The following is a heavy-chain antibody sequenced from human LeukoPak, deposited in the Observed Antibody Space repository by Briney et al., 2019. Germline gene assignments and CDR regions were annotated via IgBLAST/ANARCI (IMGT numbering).Heavy chain of an antibody. V-gene: IGHV1-2*02. D-gene: IGHD2-2*01. J-gene: IGHJ6*03. CDR1: GYTFTGYY. CDR3: ASLSSLPAANPYYYYYMDV. Sequence: ASVKVSCKASGYTFTGYYMHWVRQAPGQGLEWMGWINPNSGGTNYAQKFQGRVTMTRDTSISTAYMELSRLRSDDTAVYYCASLSSLPAANPYYYYYMDVWGKGTTVTVSS. CDR2: INPNSGGT.